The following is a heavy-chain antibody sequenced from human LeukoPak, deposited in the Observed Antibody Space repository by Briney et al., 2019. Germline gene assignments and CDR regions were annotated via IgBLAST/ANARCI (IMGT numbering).Heavy chain of an antibody. CDR1: GFTFSGSA. CDR3: TRQGDSTDY. V-gene: IGHV3-73*01. D-gene: IGHD2-21*02. Sequence: GGSLRLSCAASGFTFSGSAMHWVRQASGKGLEWVGRIRSKANSYATAYAASVKGRFTISRDDSKNTAYLQMNSLKTEDTAVYYCTRQGDSTDYWGQGTLVTVSS. J-gene: IGHJ4*02. CDR2: IRSKANSYAT.